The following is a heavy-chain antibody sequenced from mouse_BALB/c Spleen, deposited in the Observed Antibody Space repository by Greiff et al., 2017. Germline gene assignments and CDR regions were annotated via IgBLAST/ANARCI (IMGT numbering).Heavy chain of an antibody. CDR3: ARGGFITTAFHYYAMDY. CDR2: INPSTGYT. Sequence: QGQLQQSGAELAKPGASVKMSCKASGYTFTSYWMHWVKQRPGQGLEWIGYINPSTGYTEYNQKFKDKATLTADKSSSTAYMQLSSLTSEDSAVYYCARGGFITTAFHYYAMDYWGQGTSVTVSS. CDR1: GYTFTSYW. D-gene: IGHD1-2*01. V-gene: IGHV1-7*01. J-gene: IGHJ4*01.